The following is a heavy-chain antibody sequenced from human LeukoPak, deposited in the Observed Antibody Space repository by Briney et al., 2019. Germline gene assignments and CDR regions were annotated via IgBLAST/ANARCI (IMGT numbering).Heavy chain of an antibody. D-gene: IGHD2-2*01. CDR3: ARALPAAYGEYYFDY. CDR2: IKQDGSEK. Sequence: GGSLRLSCAASRFTLSNYWMSWVRQAPGKGLEWVANIKQDGSEKYYVDSVKGRFTISRDNAKNSLYLQMNSLRAEDTAVYYCARALPAAYGEYYFDYWGQGTLVTVSS. V-gene: IGHV3-7*01. CDR1: RFTLSNYW. J-gene: IGHJ4*02.